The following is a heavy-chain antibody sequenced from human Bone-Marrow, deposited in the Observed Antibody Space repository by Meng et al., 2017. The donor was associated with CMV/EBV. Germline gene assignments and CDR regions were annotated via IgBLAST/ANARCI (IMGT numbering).Heavy chain of an antibody. J-gene: IGHJ4*02. Sequence: TCAFYGGSFSGYYWSWIRQPRGKWLGWIGDINHSGGTNYNASLKSRVTISVDTSKNQFSLKVSSVTTADTAVYYCARALYDFWSGYFLWGQGTLVTVSS. D-gene: IGHD3-3*01. CDR1: GGSFSGYY. CDR3: ARALYDFWSGYFL. V-gene: IGHV4-34*01. CDR2: INHSGGT.